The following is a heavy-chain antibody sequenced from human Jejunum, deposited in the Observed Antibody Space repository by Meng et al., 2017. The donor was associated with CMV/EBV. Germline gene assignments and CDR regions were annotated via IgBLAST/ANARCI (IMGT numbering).Heavy chain of an antibody. Sequence: QVQLVQSGAEVKKPGSSVKASCKSSGDTFTNYTIAWVRQAPGQGLEWMGGIIPILDLAKSGKKVQGRATISADKSNRTDYMELSSLRSEDTAVYYCAKYCSGSNCYSWFDPWGQGTLVTVSS. V-gene: IGHV1-69*10. CDR2: IIPILDLA. CDR1: GDTFTNYT. D-gene: IGHD2-15*01. J-gene: IGHJ5*02. CDR3: AKYCSGSNCYSWFDP.